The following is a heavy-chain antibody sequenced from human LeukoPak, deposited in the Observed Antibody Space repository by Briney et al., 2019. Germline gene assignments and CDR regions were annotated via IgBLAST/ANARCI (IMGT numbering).Heavy chain of an antibody. CDR3: ARVLMPYDILTGSFDY. CDR2: ISYDGSNK. Sequence: GRSLRLSCAASGFTFSSYAMHWVRQAPGKGLGWVAVISYDGSNKYYADSVKGRFTISRDNSKNTLYLQMNSLRAEDTAVYYCARVLMPYDILTGSFDYWGQGTLVTVSS. CDR1: GFTFSSYA. D-gene: IGHD3-9*01. J-gene: IGHJ4*02. V-gene: IGHV3-30*04.